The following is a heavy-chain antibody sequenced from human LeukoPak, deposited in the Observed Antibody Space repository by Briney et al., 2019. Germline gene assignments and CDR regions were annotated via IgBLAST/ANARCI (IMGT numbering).Heavy chain of an antibody. D-gene: IGHD5-18*01. CDR3: AKDEWIQLWLLDY. V-gene: IGHV3-30*02. J-gene: IGHJ4*02. CDR1: GFTFSSYG. CDR2: IRYDGSNK. Sequence: GGSLRLSCAASGFTFSSYGMHWVRQAPGKGLEWVAFIRYDGSNKYYADSVKGRFTISRDNSKNTLYLQMNSLRAEVTAVYYCAKDEWIQLWLLDYWGQGTLVTVSS.